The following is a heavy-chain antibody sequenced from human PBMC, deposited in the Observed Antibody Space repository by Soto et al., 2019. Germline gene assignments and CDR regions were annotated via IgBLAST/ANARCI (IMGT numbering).Heavy chain of an antibody. J-gene: IGHJ6*02. V-gene: IGHV4-28*01. CDR1: GYSISSSNW. Sequence: QVQLQESGPGLVKPSDTLSLTCAVSGYSISSSNWWGWIRQPPGKGLEWIGYIYYSGSTYYNPSLKSRVTMSVDTSKNQFSLKLSSVTAVDTAVYYCARRGYSNYTYTGNDYGMDVWGQGTTVTVSS. CDR2: IYYSGST. D-gene: IGHD4-4*01. CDR3: ARRGYSNYTYTGNDYGMDV.